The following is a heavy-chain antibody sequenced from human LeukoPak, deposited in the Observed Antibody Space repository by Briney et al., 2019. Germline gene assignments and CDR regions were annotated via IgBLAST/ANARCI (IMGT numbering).Heavy chain of an antibody. CDR1: GYTFTGYY. V-gene: IGHV1-2*02. Sequence: GASVKVSCKASGYTFTGYYMHWVRQAPGQGLEWMGWINPNSGGTNYAQKFQGRVTMTRDTSISTAYMELSRLRSDDTAVYYCARDRRLGRIVGATAAFDIWGQGTMVTVSS. CDR3: ARDRRLGRIVGATAAFDI. J-gene: IGHJ3*02. D-gene: IGHD1-26*01. CDR2: INPNSGGT.